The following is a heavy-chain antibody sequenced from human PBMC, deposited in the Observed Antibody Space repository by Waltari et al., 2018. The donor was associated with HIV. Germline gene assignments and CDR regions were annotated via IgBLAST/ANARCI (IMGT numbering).Heavy chain of an antibody. CDR2: SKPNNGGT. V-gene: IGHV1-2*02. CDR3: ASSSDGGRN. Sequence: QVQLVQSGAEVKKPGASVKVSCKASGYTSTAYYIHWVRQAPGQGLEWMGWSKPNNGGTKYAQKLQGRVTMTRDTPISTAYMEMSSLIADDAAVYYCASSSDGGRNWGQGTLVTVSS. J-gene: IGHJ1*01. CDR1: GYTSTAYY.